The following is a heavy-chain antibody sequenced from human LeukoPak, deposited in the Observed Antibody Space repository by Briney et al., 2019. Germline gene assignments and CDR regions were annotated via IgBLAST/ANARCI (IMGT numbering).Heavy chain of an antibody. CDR2: IFSGGTT. Sequence: PGGSPRLSCAASGFTVSSNYMSWVRQAPGKGLEWVSVIFSGGTTYYADSVKGRFTISRDNSKNTLYLQMNSLRAEDTAVYYCAREGNYYDMDVWGQRTTVTVSS. CDR3: AREGNYYDMDV. CDR1: GFTVSSNY. V-gene: IGHV3-53*01. J-gene: IGHJ6*02.